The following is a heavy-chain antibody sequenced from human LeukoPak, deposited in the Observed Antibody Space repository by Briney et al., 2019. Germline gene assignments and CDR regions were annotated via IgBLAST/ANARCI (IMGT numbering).Heavy chain of an antibody. CDR2: INHSGRT. Sequence: SETLSLTCAVYGGSFSGYYWNWIRQPPGKGLEWIGEINHSGRTKYNPSLKSRVTISVDASKNKFSLILSPVTAADTAVYYCARGQFQRYYGGQRTLVTVSS. D-gene: IGHD5-24*01. CDR1: GGSFSGYY. V-gene: IGHV4-34*01. J-gene: IGHJ4*02. CDR3: ARGQFQRYY.